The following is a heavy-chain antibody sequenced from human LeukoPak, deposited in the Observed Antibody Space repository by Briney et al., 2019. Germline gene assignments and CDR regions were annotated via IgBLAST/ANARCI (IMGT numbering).Heavy chain of an antibody. CDR1: RDSISTFY. J-gene: IGHJ4*02. CDR3: ARHSTGGVGFDY. D-gene: IGHD7-27*01. CDR2: IHYSGIT. Sequence: SETLSLTCIVYRDSISTFYCNWIRQPPGKGLEWIGYIHYSGITDYNPSLESRVTISLDTSKNQCSLKLSSVTADATAMYYCARHSTGGVGFDYWGQGTLVSVSS. V-gene: IGHV4-59*08.